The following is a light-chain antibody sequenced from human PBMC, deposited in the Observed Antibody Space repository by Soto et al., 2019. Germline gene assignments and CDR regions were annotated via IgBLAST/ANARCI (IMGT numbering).Light chain of an antibody. CDR3: QQYNSYLLT. V-gene: IGKV1-5*01. CDR1: QSISSW. Sequence: DIQMTQSPSTLSASVGDRVTITCRASQSISSWLAWYQQKPGKAPKLLIYDASSLESGVPSRFSGSASGTEFTLTISSLQPDDFATYYCQQYNSYLLTFGGGTKVEIK. CDR2: DAS. J-gene: IGKJ4*01.